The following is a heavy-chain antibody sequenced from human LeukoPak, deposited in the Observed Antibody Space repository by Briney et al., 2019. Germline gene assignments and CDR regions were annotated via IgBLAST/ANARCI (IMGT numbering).Heavy chain of an antibody. CDR3: ARAGYDSSGSSWFDP. CDR1: GGTFSSYA. V-gene: IGHV1-69*13. D-gene: IGHD3-22*01. CDR2: IIPIFGTA. J-gene: IGHJ5*02. Sequence: ASVKVSCKASGGTFSSYAISWVRQAPGQGLEWMGGIIPIFGTANYAQKFQGRVTTTADESTSTAYMELSSLRSEDTAVYYCARAGYDSSGSSWFDPWGQGTLVTVSS.